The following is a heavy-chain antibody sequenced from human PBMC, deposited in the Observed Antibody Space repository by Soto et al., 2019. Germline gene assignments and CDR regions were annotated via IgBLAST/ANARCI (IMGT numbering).Heavy chain of an antibody. CDR3: ARANRATLDY. J-gene: IGHJ4*02. D-gene: IGHD2-8*01. V-gene: IGHV4-31*03. CDR2: IYYSGST. CDR1: GGSISSGGYY. Sequence: SETLSLTCTVSGGSISSGGYYWSWIRQHPGKGLEWIGYIYYSGSTYYNPSLKSRVTISVDTSKNQFSLKLSSVTAADTAVYYCARANRATLDYWGQGTLVTVPS.